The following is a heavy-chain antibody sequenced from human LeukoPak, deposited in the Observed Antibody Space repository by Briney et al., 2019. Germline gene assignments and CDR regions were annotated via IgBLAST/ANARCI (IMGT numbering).Heavy chain of an antibody. CDR1: GYTFTSYD. D-gene: IGHD6-13*01. Sequence: ASVRVSCKASGYTFTSYDLTWARQATGQGLVWMGWMNPNSGNTAYAQKFQGRVTMTRHTSTRTAYMELSSLRSEDTAVYYCARVGSNWYNYFDPWGQGTLVTVSS. CDR3: ARVGSNWYNYFDP. CDR2: MNPNSGNT. J-gene: IGHJ5*02. V-gene: IGHV1-8*01.